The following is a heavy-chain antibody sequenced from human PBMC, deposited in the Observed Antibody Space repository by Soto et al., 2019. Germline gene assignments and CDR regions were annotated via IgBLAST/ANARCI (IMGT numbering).Heavy chain of an antibody. D-gene: IGHD3-3*01. J-gene: IGHJ4*02. Sequence: SETLSLTCTVSGGSVSSGSYYWSWIRQPPGKGLEWIGYIYYSGSTNYNPSLKSRVTISVDTSKNQFSLKLSSVTAADTAVYYCARGSRIFGVVTYFDYWGQGTLVTVSS. CDR3: ARGSRIFGVVTYFDY. CDR1: GGSVSSGSYY. CDR2: IYYSGST. V-gene: IGHV4-61*01.